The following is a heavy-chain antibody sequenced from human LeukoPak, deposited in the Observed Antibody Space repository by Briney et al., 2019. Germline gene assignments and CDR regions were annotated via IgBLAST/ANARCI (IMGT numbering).Heavy chain of an antibody. V-gene: IGHV3-48*03. D-gene: IGHD3-22*01. CDR3: AKVLRYDSSVGGY. Sequence: GGSLRLSXAASGFTFSSYEMNWVRQAPGKGLEWVSFISTSGSTMYYADSVKGRFTISRDNAKNSLYLQMNSLRAEDTAVYYCAKVLRYDSSVGGYWGQGTLVTVSS. J-gene: IGHJ4*02. CDR1: GFTFSSYE. CDR2: ISTSGSTM.